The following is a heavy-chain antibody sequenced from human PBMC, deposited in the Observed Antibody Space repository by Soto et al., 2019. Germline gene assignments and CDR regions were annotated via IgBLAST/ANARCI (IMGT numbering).Heavy chain of an antibody. CDR2: IRSKANNYAT. J-gene: IGHJ6*02. D-gene: IGHD3-22*01. CDR1: GFTFSGSA. Sequence: EVQLVESGGGLVQPGGSLKLSCAASGFTFSGSAMHWVRQASGKGLEWVGRIRSKANNYATAYAASVKGRFTISRDDSKNSAYLQMNSLKTEDTAVYYCAIDRSGYYYTYGMDVWGQGTTVTVSS. V-gene: IGHV3-73*02. CDR3: AIDRSGYYYTYGMDV.